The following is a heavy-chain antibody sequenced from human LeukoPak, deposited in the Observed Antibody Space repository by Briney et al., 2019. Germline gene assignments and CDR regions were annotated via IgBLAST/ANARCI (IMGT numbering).Heavy chain of an antibody. Sequence: PRASVKVSCKASGYTFTSYAMNWVRQAPGQGLEWMGWINTNTGNPTYAQGFTGRFVFSLDTSVSTAYLQISSLKAEDTAVYYCARVVPPDPPPYDSSGPIDYWGQGTLVTVSS. D-gene: IGHD3-22*01. CDR1: GYTFTSYA. CDR2: INTNTGNP. J-gene: IGHJ4*02. V-gene: IGHV7-4-1*02. CDR3: ARVVPPDPPPYDSSGPIDY.